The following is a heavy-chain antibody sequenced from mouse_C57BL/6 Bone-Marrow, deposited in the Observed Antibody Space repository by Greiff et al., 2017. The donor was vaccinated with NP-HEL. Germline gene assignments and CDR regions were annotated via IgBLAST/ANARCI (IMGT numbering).Heavy chain of an antibody. CDR3: ARDEVDWYFAV. V-gene: IGHV7-1*01. CDR1: GFTFSDFY. Sequence: EVKVVESGGGLVQSGRSLRLSCATSGFTFSDFYMEWVRQAPGKGLEWIAASRNKANDYTTEYSASVKGRFIVSRDTSQSILYLKLDDLRAEDTAIYYCARDEVDWYFAVWGKGTTVTVSS. CDR2: SRNKANDYTT. J-gene: IGHJ1*03. D-gene: IGHD1-3*01.